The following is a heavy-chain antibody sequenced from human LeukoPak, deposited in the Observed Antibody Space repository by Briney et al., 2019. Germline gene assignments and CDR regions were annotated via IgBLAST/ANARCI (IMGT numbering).Heavy chain of an antibody. CDR1: GGSISSGGYY. Sequence: SETLSLTCTVSGGSISSGGYYWSWIRQPPGKGLEWIGYIYYSGSTNYNPSLKSRVTISVDTSKNQFSLKLSSVTAADTAVYYCARSWVYGDLHYFDYWGQGTLVTVSS. V-gene: IGHV4-61*08. D-gene: IGHD4-17*01. J-gene: IGHJ4*02. CDR3: ARSWVYGDLHYFDY. CDR2: IYYSGST.